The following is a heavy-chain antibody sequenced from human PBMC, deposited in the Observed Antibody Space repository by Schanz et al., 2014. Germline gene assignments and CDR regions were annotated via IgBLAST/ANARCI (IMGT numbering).Heavy chain of an antibody. CDR3: AKAHLNPLVYAIPYFDS. D-gene: IGHD2-8*01. J-gene: IGHJ4*02. V-gene: IGHV1-18*04. Sequence: QVQLVQSGADVKKPGASVKVSCKASGYTFTSYGVSWVRQAPGQGLEWMGWISVYNGKTNYAQKFQGRVTMTTDTSTSPAYMELRSLRSDDTAVYYCAKAHLNPLVYAIPYFDSWGQGTLVTVSS. CDR1: GYTFTSYG. CDR2: ISVYNGKT.